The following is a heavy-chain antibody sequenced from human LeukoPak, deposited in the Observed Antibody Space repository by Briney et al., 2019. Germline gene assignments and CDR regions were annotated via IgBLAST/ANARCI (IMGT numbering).Heavy chain of an antibody. CDR1: GGSFSGYY. V-gene: IGHV4-34*01. J-gene: IGHJ6*03. CDR2: INHSGST. CDR3: ARRRQQLVQPHSYYYYMDV. Sequence: SETLSLTCAVYGGSFSGYYWSWIRQPPEKGLEWIGEINHSGSTNYNPSLKSRVTISVDTSKNQFSLKLSSVTAADTAVYYCARRRQQLVQPHSYYYYMDVWGKGTTVTISS. D-gene: IGHD6-13*01.